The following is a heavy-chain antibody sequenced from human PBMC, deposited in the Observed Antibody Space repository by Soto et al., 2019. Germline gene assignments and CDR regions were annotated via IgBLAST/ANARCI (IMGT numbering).Heavy chain of an antibody. D-gene: IGHD2-2*01. J-gene: IGHJ4*02. CDR1: GGSISSGVYY. Sequence: PSETLSLTCTVSGGSISSGVYYWSWIRQHPGKGLEWIGYIYYSGSTYYNPSLKSRVTISVDTSKNQSSLKLSSVTAADTAVYYCARSSTSANYFDYWGQGTLVTVS. CDR3: ARSSTSANYFDY. V-gene: IGHV4-31*03. CDR2: IYYSGST.